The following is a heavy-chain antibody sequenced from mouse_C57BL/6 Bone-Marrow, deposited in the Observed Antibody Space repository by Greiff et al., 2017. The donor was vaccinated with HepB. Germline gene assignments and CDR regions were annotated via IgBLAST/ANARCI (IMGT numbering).Heavy chain of an antibody. J-gene: IGHJ4*01. D-gene: IGHD2-12*01. CDR1: GFSFTSYG. V-gene: IGHV2-2*01. CDR3: ARKGRRRGYYYAMDY. CDR2: IWSGGST. Sequence: QVQLKQSGPGLVQPSQSLSITCTVSGFSFTSYGVHWVRQSPGKGLEWLGVIWSGGSTDYNAAFISRLSISKDNSKSQVFFKMNSLQADDTAIYYCARKGRRRGYYYAMDYWGQGTSVTVSS.